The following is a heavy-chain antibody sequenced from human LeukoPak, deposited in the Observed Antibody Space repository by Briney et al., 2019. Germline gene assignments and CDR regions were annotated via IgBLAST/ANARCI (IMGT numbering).Heavy chain of an antibody. D-gene: IGHD5-18*01. V-gene: IGHV4-39*07. J-gene: IGHJ6*03. CDR3: ARTTEGGYTYGYFYYYYMDV. CDR1: GGSISSSTYY. CDR2: INYSGST. Sequence: SSETLSLTCTVSGGSISSSTYYWVWIRQPPGKGLEWIGSINYSGSTYYNPSLKSRVTISVDTSKNQFSLKLTSVTAADTAVYYCARTTEGGYTYGYFYYYYMDVWGKGTTVTISS.